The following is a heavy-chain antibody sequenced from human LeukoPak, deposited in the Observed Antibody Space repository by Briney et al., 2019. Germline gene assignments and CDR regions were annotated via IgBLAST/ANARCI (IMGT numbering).Heavy chain of an antibody. V-gene: IGHV3-23*01. Sequence: QPGGSLRLSCAASGFTFSTYAMSWVRQAPGKGLEWVSSISGSGVNTYYADSVKGRFTISRDNSKNTLYLQMNSLRAEDTAVYYCAKSTAGYSYGQLDYWGQGTLVTVSS. D-gene: IGHD5-18*01. CDR2: ISGSGVNT. J-gene: IGHJ4*02. CDR1: GFTFSTYA. CDR3: AKSTAGYSYGQLDY.